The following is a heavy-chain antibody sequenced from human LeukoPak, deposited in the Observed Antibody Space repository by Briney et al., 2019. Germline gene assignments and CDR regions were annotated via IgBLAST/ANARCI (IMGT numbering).Heavy chain of an antibody. CDR3: ARTPRSSWYFDL. CDR2: IYYSGST. J-gene: IGHJ2*01. CDR1: VGSVSSYY. Sequence: SETLALTCTVSVGSVSSYYWIWIRQPPGKGLEWIGYIYYSGSTNYTPSLNSRVTISIDTSKNQFSLKLSSVTAADTAVYYCARTPRSSWYFDLWGRGTLVTVSS. V-gene: IGHV4-59*02. D-gene: IGHD2-15*01.